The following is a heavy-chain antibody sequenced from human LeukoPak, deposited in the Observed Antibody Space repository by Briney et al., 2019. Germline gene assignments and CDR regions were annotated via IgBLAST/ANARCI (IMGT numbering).Heavy chain of an antibody. D-gene: IGHD4-17*01. J-gene: IGHJ6*02. V-gene: IGHV3-30*02. Sequence: GGSLRLSCAASGFTFSSYGMHWVRQAPGMGLEWVAVIWYDGSNKYYADSAKGRFTISRDNSKNTLYLQMNSLRAEDTAVYYCAKGDFTVTKPHYYYYGIGVWGQGTTVTVSS. CDR1: GFTFSSYG. CDR2: IWYDGSNK. CDR3: AKGDFTVTKPHYYYYGIGV.